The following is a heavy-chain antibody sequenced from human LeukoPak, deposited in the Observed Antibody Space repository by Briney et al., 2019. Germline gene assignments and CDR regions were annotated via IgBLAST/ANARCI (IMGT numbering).Heavy chain of an antibody. CDR1: GFTFSDYY. J-gene: IGHJ6*03. CDR2: ISSSGSDV. Sequence: GGSLRLSCSASGFTFSDYYMSWIRQAPGKGLEWLSYISSSGSDVYYADTVRGRFTIPRDNAKNSLFLQMNSLRAEDTAVYYCARDRIAATEAGYYFYMDGWGKGTTVSVSS. D-gene: IGHD6-13*01. V-gene: IGHV3-11*01. CDR3: ARDRIAATEAGYYFYMDG.